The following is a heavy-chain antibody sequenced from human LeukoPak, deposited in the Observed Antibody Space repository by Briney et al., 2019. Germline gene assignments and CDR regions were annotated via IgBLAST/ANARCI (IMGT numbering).Heavy chain of an antibody. D-gene: IGHD3-22*01. CDR3: ARHYYDSSGYSFDY. CDR2: IDWDDDK. V-gene: IGHV2-70*11. Sequence: SGPALVKPTQTVTLTCTFSGFSLSTSGMCVSWIRQPPGKALEWLARIDWDDDKYYSTSLKTRLTISKDTSKNQVVLTMTNMDPVDTATYYCARHYYDSSGYSFDYWGQGTLVTVSS. J-gene: IGHJ4*02. CDR1: GFSLSTSGMC.